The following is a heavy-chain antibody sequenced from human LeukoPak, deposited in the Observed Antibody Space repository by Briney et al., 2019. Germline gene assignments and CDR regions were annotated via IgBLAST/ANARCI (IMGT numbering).Heavy chain of an antibody. V-gene: IGHV4-30-2*01. J-gene: IGHJ4*02. CDR2: IYHSGST. CDR3: ARFGYYDSSGYSFDY. D-gene: IGHD3-22*01. CDR1: GGSISSGGYS. Sequence: SQTLSLTCAVSGGSISSGGYSWSWIRQPPGKGLEWIGYIYHSGSTYYNPSRKSRVTISVDRSKNQFSLKLSSVTAADTAVYYCARFGYYDSSGYSFDYWGQGTLVTVSS.